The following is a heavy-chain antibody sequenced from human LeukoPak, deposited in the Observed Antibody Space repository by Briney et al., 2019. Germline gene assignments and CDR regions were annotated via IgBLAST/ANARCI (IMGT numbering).Heavy chain of an antibody. CDR2: IYSGGST. J-gene: IGHJ5*02. D-gene: IGHD5-18*01. CDR3: ARDIYSYGWGWFDP. V-gene: IGHV3-66*02. Sequence: GGSLRLSCAASGFTVSSNYMSWVRQAPGKGLEGVSVIYSGGSTYYADSVKGRFTISRDNSKNTLYLQMNSLRAEDTAVYYCARDIYSYGWGWFDPWGQGTLVTVSS. CDR1: GFTVSSNY.